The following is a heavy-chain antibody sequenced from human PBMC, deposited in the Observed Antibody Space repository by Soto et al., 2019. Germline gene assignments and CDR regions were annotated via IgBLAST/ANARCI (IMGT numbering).Heavy chain of an antibody. Sequence: EVQLLESGGGLVQPGGSLRLSCAASGFTFSSYAMSWVRRAPGKGLEWVSAISGSGGSTYYADSVKGRFTICRDNSKNTLYLQMNSLRAEDTAVYYCAKDPHSMQNYAWGSYPPKGTFDYWGQGTLVTVSS. V-gene: IGHV3-23*01. CDR2: ISGSGGST. J-gene: IGHJ4*02. D-gene: IGHD3-16*02. CDR3: AKDPHSMQNYAWGSYPPKGTFDY. CDR1: GFTFSSYA.